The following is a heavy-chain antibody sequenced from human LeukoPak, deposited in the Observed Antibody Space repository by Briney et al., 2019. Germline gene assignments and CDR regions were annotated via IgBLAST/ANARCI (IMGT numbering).Heavy chain of an antibody. V-gene: IGHV5-51*01. J-gene: IGHJ6*03. Sequence: GESLKISCKGSGYSFTSYWIGWVRQMPGKGLEWMGIIYPGDSDTRYSPSFQGQVTISADKSINTAYLQWSGLKASDTAMYYCARRVEMATISGYYYYYYMDVWGKGTTVTVSS. CDR1: GYSFTSYW. CDR3: ARRVEMATISGYYYYYYMDV. D-gene: IGHD5-24*01. CDR2: IYPGDSDT.